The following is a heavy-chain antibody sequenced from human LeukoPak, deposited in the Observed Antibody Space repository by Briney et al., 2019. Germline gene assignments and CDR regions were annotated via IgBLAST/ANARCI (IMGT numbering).Heavy chain of an antibody. J-gene: IGHJ4*02. CDR2: IWYDGSNK. D-gene: IGHD1-26*01. CDR1: GFTFSSYG. Sequence: GGSLRLSCAASGFTFSSYGMHWVRQAPGKGLEWVAVIWYDGSNKYYADSVKGRFTISRDNSKNTLYLQMNSLRAEDTAVYYCARGGGSYHYFDYWGQATLVTVSS. CDR3: ARGGGSYHYFDY. V-gene: IGHV3-33*01.